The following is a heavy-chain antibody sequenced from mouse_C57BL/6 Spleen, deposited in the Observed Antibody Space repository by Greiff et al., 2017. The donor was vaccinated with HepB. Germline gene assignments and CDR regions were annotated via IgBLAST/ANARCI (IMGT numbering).Heavy chain of an antibody. Sequence: VQLKQSGPGLVKPSQSLSLTCSVPGYSITSGYYWNWIRQFPGNKLEWMGYISYDGSNNYNPSLKNRISITRDTSKNQFFLKLNSVTTEDTATYYCARGGNYDYWGQGTTLTVSS. D-gene: IGHD2-1*01. CDR2: ISYDGSN. CDR1: GYSITSGYY. V-gene: IGHV3-6*01. CDR3: ARGGNYDY. J-gene: IGHJ2*01.